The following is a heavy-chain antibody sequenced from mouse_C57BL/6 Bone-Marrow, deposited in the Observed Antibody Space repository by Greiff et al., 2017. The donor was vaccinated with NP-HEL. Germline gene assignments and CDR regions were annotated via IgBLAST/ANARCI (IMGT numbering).Heavy chain of an antibody. CDR2: IYPGDGDT. Sequence: QVQLQQSGAELVKPGASVKISCKASGYAFSSYWMNWVKQRPGKGLEWIGQIYPGDGDTNYNGKFKGKATLTADKSSSTAYMQLSSLTSEDSAVYFCARSPSYYYGTLFDYRGQGTTLTVSS. D-gene: IGHD1-1*01. CDR1: GYAFSSYW. CDR3: ARSPSYYYGTLFDY. V-gene: IGHV1-80*01. J-gene: IGHJ2*01.